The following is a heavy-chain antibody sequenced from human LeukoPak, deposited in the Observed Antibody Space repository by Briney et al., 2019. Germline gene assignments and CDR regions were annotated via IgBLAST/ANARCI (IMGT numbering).Heavy chain of an antibody. J-gene: IGHJ4*02. D-gene: IGHD5-18*01. CDR2: INPSGGST. CDR1: GYTFTSYY. Sequence: GASVKVSCEASGYTFTSYYMHWVRQAPGQGLEWMGIINPSGGSTSYAQKFQGRVTMTRDMSTSTVYMELSSLRSEDTAVYYCARQLWPEEYFDYWGQGTLVTVSS. V-gene: IGHV1-46*01. CDR3: ARQLWPEEYFDY.